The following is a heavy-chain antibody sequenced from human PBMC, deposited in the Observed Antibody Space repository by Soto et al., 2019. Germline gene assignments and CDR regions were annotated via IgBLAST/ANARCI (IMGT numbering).Heavy chain of an antibody. CDR1: GGTFSRYN. V-gene: IGHV1-69*08. J-gene: IGHJ4*02. CDR2: IIPILGIA. D-gene: IGHD3-3*01. CDR3: ARDGEYYDFWSGYYGH. Sequence: QVQLVQSGAEVKKPGSSVKVSCKASGGTFSRYNISWVRQAPGQGLEWMGRIIPILGIANYAQKFQGRVTITADKSTSTAYMELSSLRSEDTAVYYCARDGEYYDFWSGYYGHWGQGTLVTVSS.